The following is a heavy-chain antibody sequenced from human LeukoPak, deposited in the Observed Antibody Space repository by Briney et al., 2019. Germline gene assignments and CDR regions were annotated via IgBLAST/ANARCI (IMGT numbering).Heavy chain of an antibody. CDR2: IRRDGSQK. Sequence: AGGSLRLSCAASGFTFSSYWMSWVRQAPGKGLEWVATIRRDGSQKYYVDSVKGRFTISRDNAKNSLYLQMNSLRAEDTAVYYCARESGSVTSEVDFDYWGQGTLVTVSS. J-gene: IGHJ4*02. CDR1: GFTFSSYW. CDR3: ARESGSVTSEVDFDY. D-gene: IGHD4-17*01. V-gene: IGHV3-7*01.